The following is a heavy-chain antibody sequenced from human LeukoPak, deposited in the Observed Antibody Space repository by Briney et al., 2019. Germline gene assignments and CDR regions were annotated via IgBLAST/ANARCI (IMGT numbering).Heavy chain of an antibody. J-gene: IGHJ4*02. Sequence: GGSLRLSCEVSGFPVRSRYMTWVRQAPGKGLECVAVIYSGGTTYHIDSVKGRFTISRDISESTVYLEMNNLRVEDTAIYYCASLEGGPSDGRWGQGTLVTVSS. CDR3: ASLEGGPSDGR. CDR2: IYSGGTT. CDR1: GFPVRSRY. D-gene: IGHD3-3*01. V-gene: IGHV3-53*01.